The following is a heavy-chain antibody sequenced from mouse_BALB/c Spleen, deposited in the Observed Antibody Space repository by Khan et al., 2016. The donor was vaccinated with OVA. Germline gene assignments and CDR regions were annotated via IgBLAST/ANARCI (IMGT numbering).Heavy chain of an antibody. Sequence: QIQLVQSGPELKKPGETVRISCKASGYTFTTAGIQWVQKMPGKGLKWIGWINTNSGVPKYAEDFKGRFAFSLEISVNTAYLQITNLKNEDAATYFCARGGAAYYRNDGGAMDYWGQGTSVTVAA. D-gene: IGHD2-14*01. V-gene: IGHV9-4*02. J-gene: IGHJ4*01. CDR2: INTNSGVP. CDR3: ARGGAAYYRNDGGAMDY. CDR1: GYTFTTAG.